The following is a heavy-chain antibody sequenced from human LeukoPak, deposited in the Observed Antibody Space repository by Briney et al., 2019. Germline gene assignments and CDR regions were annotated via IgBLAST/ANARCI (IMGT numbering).Heavy chain of an antibody. CDR2: ISSSGSTI. Sequence: TGGSLRLSCAASGFTFSTYSMNWVRQAPGKGLEWVSYISSSGSTIYYADSVKGRFTISRDNAKNSLYLQMNSLRAEDTAVYYCARGSTYYDSSGQVPFDYWGQGTLVTVSS. V-gene: IGHV3-48*01. J-gene: IGHJ4*02. CDR1: GFTFSTYS. D-gene: IGHD3-22*01. CDR3: ARGSTYYDSSGQVPFDY.